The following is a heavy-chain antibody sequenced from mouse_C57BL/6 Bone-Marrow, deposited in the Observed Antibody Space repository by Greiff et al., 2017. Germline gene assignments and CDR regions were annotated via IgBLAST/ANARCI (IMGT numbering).Heavy chain of an antibody. J-gene: IGHJ3*01. V-gene: IGHV1-15*01. D-gene: IGHD1-3*01. CDR2: IDPETGGT. CDR1: GYTFTDYE. Sequence: VQGVESGAELVRPGASVTLSCKASGYTFTDYEMHWVKQTPVHGLEWIGAIDPETGGTAYNQKFKGKAILTADKSSSTAYMELRSLTSEDSAVYYCTRGDNPFAYWGQGTLVTVSA. CDR3: TRGDNPFAY.